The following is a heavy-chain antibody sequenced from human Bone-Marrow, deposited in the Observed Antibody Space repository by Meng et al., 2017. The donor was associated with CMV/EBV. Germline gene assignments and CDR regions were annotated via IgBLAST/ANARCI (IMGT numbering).Heavy chain of an antibody. CDR3: ARVSRSTIFGVVNYGMDV. D-gene: IGHD3-3*01. Sequence: GGSLRLSCAASGFTFTNAWMSWVRQAPGKGLEWVGRIKSKTDGGTTDYAAPVKGRLTISRDDSKNTLYLQMNSLRAEDTAVYYCARVSRSTIFGVVNYGMDVWGQGTTVTVSS. CDR1: GFTFTNAW. J-gene: IGHJ6*02. CDR2: IKSKTDGGTT. V-gene: IGHV3-15*01.